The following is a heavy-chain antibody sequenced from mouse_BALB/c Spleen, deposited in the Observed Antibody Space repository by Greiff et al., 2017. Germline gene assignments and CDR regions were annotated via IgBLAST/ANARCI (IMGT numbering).Heavy chain of an antibody. V-gene: IGHV3-2*02. CDR1: GYSITSDYA. Sequence: EVKLMESGPGLVKPSQSLSLTCTVTGYSITSDYAWNWIRQFPGNKLEWMGYISYSGSTSYNPSLKSRISITRDTSKNQFFLQLNSVTTEDTATYYCARWITTVVATDYYAMDDWGQGTSVTVSS. D-gene: IGHD1-1*01. CDR2: ISYSGST. CDR3: ARWITTVVATDYYAMDD. J-gene: IGHJ4*01.